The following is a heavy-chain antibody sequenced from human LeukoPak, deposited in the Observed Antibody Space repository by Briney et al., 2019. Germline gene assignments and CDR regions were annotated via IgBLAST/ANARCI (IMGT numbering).Heavy chain of an antibody. CDR2: INHSGST. Sequence: PSETLSLTCAVYGGSFSGYYWSWIRQPPGKGLEWIGEINHSGSTNYNPSLKSRVTISIDTSKNQFSLKLSSVTAADTAVYYCARETPYYSIQDYWGQGTLVTVSS. J-gene: IGHJ4*02. CDR3: ARETPYYSIQDY. V-gene: IGHV4-34*01. D-gene: IGHD3-10*01. CDR1: GGSFSGYY.